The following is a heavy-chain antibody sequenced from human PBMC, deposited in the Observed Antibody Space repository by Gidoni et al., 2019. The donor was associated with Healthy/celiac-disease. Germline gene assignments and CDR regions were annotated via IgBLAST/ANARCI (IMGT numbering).Heavy chain of an antibody. V-gene: IGHV4-34*01. CDR3: ARGPIYYDSSGYYLSYFDY. J-gene: IGHJ4*02. CDR2: INHSGST. Sequence: QVQLQQWGAGLLTPSETLSLTCAVYGGSFSGYYWSWIRQPPGKGLEWIGEINHSGSTNYNPSLKSRVTISVDTSKNQFSLKLSSVTAADTAVYYCARGPIYYDSSGYYLSYFDYWGQGTLVTVSS. D-gene: IGHD3-22*01. CDR1: GGSFSGYY.